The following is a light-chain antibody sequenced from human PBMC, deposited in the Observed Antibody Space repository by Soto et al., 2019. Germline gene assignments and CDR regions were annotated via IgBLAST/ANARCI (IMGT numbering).Light chain of an antibody. J-gene: IGKJ5*01. CDR3: QRYISVIT. CDR1: QGIINF. CDR2: AAS. V-gene: IGKV1-27*01. Sequence: DIQMTQSPSSLSASVGDRVTITCRASQGIINFLAWYQQKPGKVPKLLISAASTLQSGVPSRFSGSRSGTDFTLPLTSLQPEDVATYSSQRYISVITFGQGTRLEIK.